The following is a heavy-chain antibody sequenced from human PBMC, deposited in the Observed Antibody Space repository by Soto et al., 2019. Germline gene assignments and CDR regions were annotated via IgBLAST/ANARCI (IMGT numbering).Heavy chain of an antibody. CDR2: ISSSGRTT. CDR1: GFTFSNYE. D-gene: IGHD3-22*01. Sequence: EVQLVESGGGLVQPGGSLRLSCAASGFTFSNYEMNWVRQAPGKGLEWVSYISSSGRTTYYADSVKGLFTISRDDAENSLYLQMSSLRAEDTAVYYCSRAYDSSGVFYTFLYWGLGTLVTVSS. V-gene: IGHV3-48*03. J-gene: IGHJ4*02. CDR3: SRAYDSSGVFYTFLY.